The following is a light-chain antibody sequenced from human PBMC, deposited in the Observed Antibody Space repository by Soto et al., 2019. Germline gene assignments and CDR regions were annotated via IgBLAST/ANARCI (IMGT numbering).Light chain of an antibody. Sequence: EIVMTQSPATLSVSPGETATLSCRASQSVNSNLAWYQQKPGQAPRLLIYAASTRATGIPAMFSGSGSGTEFTLAISSLQSEDFAIYYSQQYNNRPPETFGQGTKLE. CDR2: AAS. V-gene: IGKV3-15*01. J-gene: IGKJ2*01. CDR3: QQYNNRPPET. CDR1: QSVNSN.